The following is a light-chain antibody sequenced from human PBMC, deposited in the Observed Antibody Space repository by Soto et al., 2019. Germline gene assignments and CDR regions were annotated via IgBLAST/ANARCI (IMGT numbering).Light chain of an antibody. CDR1: QSVAGSY. J-gene: IGKJ4*01. CDR2: DAS. CDR3: QQRGT. Sequence: EIVLTQSPGTLSLSPGARAPLSCRASQSVAGSYLAWYQQKPGQAPRLLIYDASNRATGIPARFSGSGSGTDFTLTISSLEPEDFAVYYCQQRGTFGGGTKVDIK. V-gene: IGKV3-11*01.